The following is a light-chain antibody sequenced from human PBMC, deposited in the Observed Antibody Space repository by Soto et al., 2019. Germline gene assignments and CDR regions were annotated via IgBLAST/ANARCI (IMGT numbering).Light chain of an antibody. CDR2: EAS. CDR3: QQRSTWPWT. CDR1: QSVSNS. Sequence: EVVLTQSPATLSLSPGERATLSCSASQSVSNSLAWSQQRPGQAPRLLIYEASKRGTGIPASYRGSGSGTDFQPTISSRESEDFAVYYCQQRSTWPWTFGQGTNLEI. V-gene: IGKV3-11*01. J-gene: IGKJ2*01.